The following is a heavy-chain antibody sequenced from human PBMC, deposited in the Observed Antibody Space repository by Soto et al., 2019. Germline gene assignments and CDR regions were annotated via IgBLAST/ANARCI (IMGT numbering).Heavy chain of an antibody. D-gene: IGHD1-7*01. V-gene: IGHV6-1*01. Sequence: SQTLSLTCAISGDSVSSNSAAWNWIRQSPSRGIEWLGRTYYRSKWYKDYAGSVKSRITINPDTSKNQFSLQLNSVTPEDTAVYYCARDHNWNYSYGIDVWGQGTTVTVPS. CDR2: TYYRSKWYK. CDR1: GDSVSSNSAA. CDR3: ARDHNWNYSYGIDV. J-gene: IGHJ6*02.